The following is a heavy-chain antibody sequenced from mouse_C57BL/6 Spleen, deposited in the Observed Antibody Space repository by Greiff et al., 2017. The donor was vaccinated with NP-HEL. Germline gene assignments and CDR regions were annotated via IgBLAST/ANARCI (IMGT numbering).Heavy chain of an antibody. D-gene: IGHD2-4*01. CDR3: ARRGYDYDD. V-gene: IGHV1-59*01. CDR1: GYTFTSYW. Sequence: QVQLQQPGAELVRPGTSVKLSCKASGYTFTSYWMHWVKQRPGQGLEWIGVIDPSDSYTNYNQKFKGKATLTVDTSSSTAYMQLSSLTAEDSAVDYCARRGYDYDDWGQGTTLTVSS. J-gene: IGHJ2*01. CDR2: IDPSDSYT.